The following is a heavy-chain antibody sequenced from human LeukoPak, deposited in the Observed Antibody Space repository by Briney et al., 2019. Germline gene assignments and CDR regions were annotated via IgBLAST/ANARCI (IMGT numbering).Heavy chain of an antibody. CDR3: AKGLAGGSPTDAFDI. CDR2: ISWNSGSI. V-gene: IGHV3-9*01. D-gene: IGHD2-15*01. Sequence: PGGSLRLSCAASGFTFDDYAMHWVRQAPGKGLEWVSGISWNSGSIGYADSVKGRFTISRDNAKNSLYLQMNSLRAEDTALYYCAKGLAGGSPTDAFDIWGQGTMVTVSS. J-gene: IGHJ3*02. CDR1: GFTFDDYA.